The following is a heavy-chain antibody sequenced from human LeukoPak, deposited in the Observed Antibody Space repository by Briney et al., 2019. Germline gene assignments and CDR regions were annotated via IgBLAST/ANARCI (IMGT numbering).Heavy chain of an antibody. CDR3: VRKDGDY. V-gene: IGHV4-4*07. Sequence: NPSETLSLTCTVSGGSISSYFWSWIRQPAGKRLEWIGRIYNSGSTNYNPSLKSRVTMSLGTSKNQLYLNLRYVTAADTAIYYCVRKDGDYWGQGTLVTVSS. CDR2: IYNSGST. J-gene: IGHJ4*02. CDR1: GGSISSYF.